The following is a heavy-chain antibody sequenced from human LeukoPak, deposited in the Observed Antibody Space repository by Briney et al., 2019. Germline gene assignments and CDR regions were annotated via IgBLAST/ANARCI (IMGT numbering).Heavy chain of an antibody. J-gene: IGHJ4*02. V-gene: IGHV6-1*01. D-gene: IGHD3-9*01. CDR2: TYYRSKWYN. CDR3: ARDTFVLRYFDWLRALDY. Sequence: SQTLSLTCAISGDSVSSNSAAWNWIRQSPSRGLEWLGRTYYRSKWYNDYAVSVKSRITINPDTSKNQFSLQLNSVTPEDTAVYYCARDTFVLRYFDWLRALDYWGQGTLVTVSS. CDR1: GDSVSSNSAA.